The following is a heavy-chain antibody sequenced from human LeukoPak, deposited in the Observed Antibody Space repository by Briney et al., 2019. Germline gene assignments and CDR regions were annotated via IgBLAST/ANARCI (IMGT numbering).Heavy chain of an antibody. V-gene: IGHV4-59*01. CDR2: IYYSGST. D-gene: IGHD3-22*01. J-gene: IGHJ4*02. CDR3: ATDYYDSSGYYSPFGY. Sequence: SETLSLTCTVSGGSISSYYWSWIRQPAGKGLEWIGYIYYSGSTNYNPSLKSRVTISVDTSKNQFSLKLSSVTAADTAVYYCATDYYDSSGYYSPFGYWGQGTLVTVSS. CDR1: GGSISSYY.